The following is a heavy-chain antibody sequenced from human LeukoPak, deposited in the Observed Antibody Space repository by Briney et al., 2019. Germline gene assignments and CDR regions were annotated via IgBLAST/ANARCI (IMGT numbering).Heavy chain of an antibody. CDR1: GGSISSSSYY. CDR2: IYYSGST. Sequence: SETLPLTCTVSGGSISSSSYYWGWIRQPPGKGLEWIGSIYYSGSTYYNPSLKSRVTISVDTSKNQFSLKLSSVTAADTAVYYCAAYSSSWYLVFDYWGQGTLVTVSS. J-gene: IGHJ4*02. CDR3: AAYSSSWYLVFDY. V-gene: IGHV4-39*01. D-gene: IGHD6-13*01.